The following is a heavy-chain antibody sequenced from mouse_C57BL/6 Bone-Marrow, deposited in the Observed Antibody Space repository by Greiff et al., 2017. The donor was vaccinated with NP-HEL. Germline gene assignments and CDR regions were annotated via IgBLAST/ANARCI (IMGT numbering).Heavy chain of an antibody. D-gene: IGHD2-4*01. Sequence: LKESGPVLVKPGASVKMSCKASGYTFTDYYMNWVKQSHGKSLEWIGVINPYNGGTSYNQKFKGKATLTVDKSSSTAYMELNSLTSEDSAVYYCARIYYDYEGYYWGQGTTLTVSS. CDR1: GYTFTDYY. J-gene: IGHJ2*01. CDR3: ARIYYDYEGYY. V-gene: IGHV1-19*01. CDR2: INPYNGGT.